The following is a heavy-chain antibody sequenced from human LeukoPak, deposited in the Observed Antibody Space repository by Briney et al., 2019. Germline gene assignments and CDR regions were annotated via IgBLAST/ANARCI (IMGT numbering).Heavy chain of an antibody. V-gene: IGHV4-4*07. CDR3: ARSSGYSYGSYFDY. J-gene: IGHJ4*02. CDR1: GFTFSSSW. Sequence: GSLRLSCVASGFTFSSSWMTWVRQAPGKGLEWIGRFYTSGSTNYNPSLKSRVTMSVDTSKNQFSLKLSSVTAADTAVYYCARSSGYSYGSYFDYWGQGTLVTVSS. CDR2: FYTSGST. D-gene: IGHD5-18*01.